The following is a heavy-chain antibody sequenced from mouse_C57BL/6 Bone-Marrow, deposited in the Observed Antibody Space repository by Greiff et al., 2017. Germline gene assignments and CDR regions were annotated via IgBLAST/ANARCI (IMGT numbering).Heavy chain of an antibody. Sequence: QVQLQQSGPELVKPGASVKISCKASGYAFSSSWMNWVKQRPGKGLEWIGRIYPGDGDTNYNGKFKGKATLTADKSSSTAYMQLSSLTSEDSAVYFCTTVVAPYAMDYWGQGTSVTVSS. J-gene: IGHJ4*01. CDR1: GYAFSSSW. CDR2: IYPGDGDT. V-gene: IGHV1-82*01. D-gene: IGHD1-1*01. CDR3: TTVVAPYAMDY.